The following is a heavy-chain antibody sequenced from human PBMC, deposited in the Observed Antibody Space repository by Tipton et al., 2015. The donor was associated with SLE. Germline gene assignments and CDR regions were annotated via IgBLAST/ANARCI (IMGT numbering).Heavy chain of an antibody. CDR3: AKGWGNIAPAGTRYFDF. CDR1: GFTFGSYA. Sequence: LSLTCAASGFTFGSYAMSWVRQAPGTGLAWVSLISGSGGSTYYADSVKGRFTISRDNSKNTLYLQMSSLRAEDTAVYYCAKGWGNIAPAGTRYFDFWGQGTLVTVSS. D-gene: IGHD6-13*01. CDR2: ISGSGGST. J-gene: IGHJ4*02. V-gene: IGHV3-23*01.